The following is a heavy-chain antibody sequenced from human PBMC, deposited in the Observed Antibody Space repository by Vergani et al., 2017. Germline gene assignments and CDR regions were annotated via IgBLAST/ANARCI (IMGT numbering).Heavy chain of an antibody. V-gene: IGHV3-23*01. CDR3: ARLSYDTTPYLQGGYDC. J-gene: IGHJ4*02. CDR1: GFTFSSYA. CDR2: ISARYPST. D-gene: IGHD3-22*01. Sequence: EVQLLESGGNLIQPGGSLRLSCGASGFTFSSYAMTWVRQAPGKGLEWVSAISARYPSTYYADSVKGRFTISRDNSKNMLYLQMNSLRAEDTAVYYCARLSYDTTPYLQGGYDCWGQGTLVSVSS.